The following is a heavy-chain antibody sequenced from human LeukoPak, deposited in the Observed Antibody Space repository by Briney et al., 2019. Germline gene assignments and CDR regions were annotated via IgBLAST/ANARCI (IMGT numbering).Heavy chain of an antibody. CDR2: ISSNGDLT. CDR3: RAAGTSERDY. V-gene: IGHV3-64D*06. D-gene: IGHD6-13*01. CDR1: GFTFSSYA. J-gene: IGHJ4*02. Sequence: GGSLRLSCLASGFTFSSYAVHWVRQAPGKGLEYVSAISSNGDLTYYADSVKGRFTIPRDNSKNTLYLQMSSLRADDTAVYYCRAAGTSERDYWGQGTLVTVSS.